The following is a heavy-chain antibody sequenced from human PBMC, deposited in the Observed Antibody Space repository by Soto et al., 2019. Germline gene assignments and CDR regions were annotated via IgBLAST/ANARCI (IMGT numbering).Heavy chain of an antibody. CDR2: INPNGGDT. CDR3: ARGEQLVHFDS. CDR1: GYIFPDYY. V-gene: IGHV1-2*04. J-gene: IGHJ4*01. D-gene: IGHD6-6*01. Sequence: HVQLVQSGAEVKKPGASVKVSCKASGYIFPDYYVHWVRQAPGEGLEWMGRINPNGGDTNYAQKFEGWVTMTTDTSISTAYMELSRLNFDDTAVYYCARGEQLVHFDSWGQGTLVTVSS.